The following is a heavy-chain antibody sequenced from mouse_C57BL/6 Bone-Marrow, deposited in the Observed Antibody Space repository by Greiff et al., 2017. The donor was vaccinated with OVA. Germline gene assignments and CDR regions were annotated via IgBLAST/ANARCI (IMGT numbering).Heavy chain of an antibody. V-gene: IGHV1-62-3*01. CDR2: IDPGNGNT. J-gene: IGHJ2*01. CDR1: GYTFTSYW. Sequence: QVQLQQPGAELVKPGASVKLSCKASGYTFTSYWMHWVKQRPGRGLEWIGRIDPGNGNTKYNEKFKGKATMTADTSSSTAYMQLSSLTSEDSAVYGCTRSSTMVKILDYWGQGTTLTVSS. D-gene: IGHD2-2*01. CDR3: TRSSTMVKILDY.